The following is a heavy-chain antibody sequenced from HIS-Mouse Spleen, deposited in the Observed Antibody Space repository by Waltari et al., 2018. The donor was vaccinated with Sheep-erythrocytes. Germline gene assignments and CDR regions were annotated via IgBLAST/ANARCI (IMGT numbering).Heavy chain of an antibody. J-gene: IGHJ3*02. D-gene: IGHD4-17*01. CDR1: GVTVSGNY. Sequence: EVQLVESGGGLIQPGGSLRFSCSASGVTVSGNYMSWARPAPGKGLEWVSVIYSGGSTYYADSVKGRFTIPRDNSKNTLYLQMNSLRAEDTAVYYCARGHPDYGDYDAFDIWGQGTMVTVSS. CDR3: ARGHPDYGDYDAFDI. CDR2: IYSGGST. V-gene: IGHV3-53*01.